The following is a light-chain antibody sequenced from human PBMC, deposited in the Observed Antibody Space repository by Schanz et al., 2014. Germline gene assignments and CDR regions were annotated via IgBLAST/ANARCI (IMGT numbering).Light chain of an antibody. CDR2: SAS. V-gene: IGKV1-39*01. CDR1: QSISTW. Sequence: DIQMTQSPSTLSASVGDRVTITCRASQSISTWLAWYQQKPGKAPKVLIHSASVLQRGVPSRFSGSESGTDFTLTISSLQPEDFATYYCQQSYSAPRTFGGGTKVEFK. CDR3: QQSYSAPRT. J-gene: IGKJ4*01.